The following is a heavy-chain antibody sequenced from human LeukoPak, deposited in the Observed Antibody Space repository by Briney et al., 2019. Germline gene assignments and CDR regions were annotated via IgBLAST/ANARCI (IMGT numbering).Heavy chain of an antibody. CDR3: ARFDYYDSSGYGY. Sequence: ASVKVSCTASGYTFTSYAMHWVRQAPGQRLEWMGWINAGNGNAKYSQKFQGRVTITRDTSASTAYMELSSLRSEDAAVYYCARFDYYDSSGYGYWGQGTLVTVSS. D-gene: IGHD3-22*01. CDR1: GYTFTSYA. V-gene: IGHV1-3*01. J-gene: IGHJ4*02. CDR2: INAGNGNA.